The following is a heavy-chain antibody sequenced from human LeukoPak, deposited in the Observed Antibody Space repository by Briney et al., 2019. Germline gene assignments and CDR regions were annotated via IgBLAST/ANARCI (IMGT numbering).Heavy chain of an antibody. CDR1: GDSVSSNSAA. CDR2: TYYRSKWYN. J-gene: IGHJ6*03. CDR3: ARVRVAAGIPYYYYMDV. Sequence: SQTLSLTCAISGDSVSSNSAAWNWIRQSPSRGLEWLGRTYYRSKWYNDYAVSVKSRITINPDTSKNQFSLQLNSVTAADTAVYYCARVRVAAGIPYYYYMDVWGKGTTVTVSS. D-gene: IGHD6-13*01. V-gene: IGHV6-1*01.